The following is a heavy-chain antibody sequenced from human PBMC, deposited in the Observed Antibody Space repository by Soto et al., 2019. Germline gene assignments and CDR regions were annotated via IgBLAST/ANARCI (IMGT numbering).Heavy chain of an antibody. CDR2: INPNSGGT. Sequence: QVHLVQSGAEVKKPGASVKVSCKASGYTFNGYYMHWVRQAPGQGLEWMAWINPNSGGTNYAQKFQGWVTLTRDTSISTAYMELNRLRSDDTAVDYCARRRGGGYDYDYWGQGTLVTVSS. J-gene: IGHJ4*02. V-gene: IGHV1-2*04. D-gene: IGHD5-12*01. CDR3: ARRRGGGYDYDY. CDR1: GYTFNGYY.